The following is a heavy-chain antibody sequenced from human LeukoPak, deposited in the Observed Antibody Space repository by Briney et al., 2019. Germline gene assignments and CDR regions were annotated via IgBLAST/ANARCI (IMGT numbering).Heavy chain of an antibody. D-gene: IGHD6-13*01. CDR3: ARRASRAAAAGL. CDR1: GGSISRGSYF. Sequence: SQTLSLTCTVSGGSISRGSYFWSWIRQPAGKGLEWIGEINHSGSTNYNPSLKSRVTISVDTSKNQFSLKLSSVTAADTAVYYCARRASRAAAAGLWGQGTLVTVSS. J-gene: IGHJ4*02. V-gene: IGHV4-61*09. CDR2: INHSGST.